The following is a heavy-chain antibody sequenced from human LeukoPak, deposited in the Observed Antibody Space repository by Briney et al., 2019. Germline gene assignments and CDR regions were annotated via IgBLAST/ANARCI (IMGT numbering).Heavy chain of an antibody. CDR1: GGSFGGYY. V-gene: IGHV4-34*01. J-gene: IGHJ6*03. CDR3: ARLLRGIAAAGSYYYYYMDV. CDR2: INHSGST. D-gene: IGHD6-13*01. Sequence: SETLSLTCAVYGGSFGGYYWSWIRQPPGKGLEWIGEINHSGSTNYNPSLKSRVTISVDTSKNQFSLKLSSVTAADTAVYYCARLLRGIAAAGSYYYYYMDVWGKGTTVTVSS.